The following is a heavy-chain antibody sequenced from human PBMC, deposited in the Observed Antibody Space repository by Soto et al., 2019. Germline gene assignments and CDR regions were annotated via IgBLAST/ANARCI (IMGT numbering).Heavy chain of an antibody. CDR2: IKSKTDGGTT. Sequence: SLRLSCAASGFTFSNAWMSWVRQAPGKGLEWVGRIKSKTDGGTTDYAAPVKGRFTISRDDSKNTLYLQMNSLKTEDTAVYYCTKDIGVVVVAATGDYWGQGTLVTVSS. D-gene: IGHD2-15*01. V-gene: IGHV3-15*01. J-gene: IGHJ4*02. CDR1: GFTFSNAW. CDR3: TKDIGVVVVAATGDY.